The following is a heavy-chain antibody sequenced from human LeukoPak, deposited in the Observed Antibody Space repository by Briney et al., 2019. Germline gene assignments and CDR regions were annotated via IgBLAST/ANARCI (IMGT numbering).Heavy chain of an antibody. V-gene: IGHV1-18*01. CDR3: ARGIYSDY. CDR1: GYIFTTYG. J-gene: IGHJ4*02. CDR2: ISAYNGNT. Sequence: GASVKVSCKASGYIFTTYGVSWVGQAPGQGLEWMGWISAYNGNTDYPQKLQGRVTVTTDTSTSTAYMELRSLRSDDTAVYYCARGIYSDYWGQGTLVTVSS.